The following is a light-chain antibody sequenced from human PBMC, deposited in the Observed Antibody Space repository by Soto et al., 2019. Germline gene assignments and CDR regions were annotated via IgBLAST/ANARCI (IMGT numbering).Light chain of an antibody. CDR3: QQYNNWPRLG. V-gene: IGKV3-20*01. Sequence: EIVLTQSPGTLSLSPGERATLACRASQSVSSNYFAWYQQKPGQAPRLLIYSSSTRATGIPDRFSGGGSGTDFSLTISRLELEDFAVYYCQQYNNWPRLGFGGGTKVDIK. J-gene: IGKJ4*01. CDR1: QSVSSNY. CDR2: SSS.